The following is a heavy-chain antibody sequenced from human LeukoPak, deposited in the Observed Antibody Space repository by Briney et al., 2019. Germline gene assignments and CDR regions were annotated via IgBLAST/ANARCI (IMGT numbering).Heavy chain of an antibody. J-gene: IGHJ6*02. CDR1: GGSISSYY. CDR3: ARLIDYYYGMDV. V-gene: IGHV4-59*08. CDR2: INYSGST. Sequence: SETLSLTCTVSGGSISSYYWNWIRQPPGKGLEYIENINYSGSTNYGPSFKSRVTISVDTSKNQFSLKLSSVTAADTAVYYCARLIDYYYGMDVWGQGATVTVSS.